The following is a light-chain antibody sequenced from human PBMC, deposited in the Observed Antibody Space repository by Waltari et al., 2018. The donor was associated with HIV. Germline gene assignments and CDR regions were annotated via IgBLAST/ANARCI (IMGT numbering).Light chain of an antibody. V-gene: IGKV3-20*01. CDR3: QQYGGSPGFT. CDR2: GAS. Sequence: EIVLSQSPGTLSLSPGEIAPISCRASQSVSSSYLAWYQQKPGQAPRLLIYGASSRATGIPDRFSGSGSGTDFTLTISRLEPEDFAVYYCQQYGGSPGFTFGPGTKVDIK. J-gene: IGKJ3*01. CDR1: QSVSSSY.